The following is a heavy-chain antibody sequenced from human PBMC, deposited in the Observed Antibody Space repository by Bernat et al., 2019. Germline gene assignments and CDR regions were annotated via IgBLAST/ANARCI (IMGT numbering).Heavy chain of an antibody. CDR3: ARGGVATIFGNLDY. D-gene: IGHD5-12*01. CDR2: ISYDGSNK. V-gene: IGHV3-30-3*01. CDR1: GFTFSSYA. J-gene: IGHJ4*02. Sequence: QVQLVESGGGVVQPGRSLRLSCAASGFTFSSYAMHWVRQAPGKGLEWVAVISYDGSNKYYADSVKGRFTISRDNSKNTLYLQMNSLRAEDTAVYYCARGGVATIFGNLDYWGKGTLVTVSS.